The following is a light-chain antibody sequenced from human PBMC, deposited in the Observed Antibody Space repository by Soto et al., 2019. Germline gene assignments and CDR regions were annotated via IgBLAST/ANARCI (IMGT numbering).Light chain of an antibody. CDR1: QGINIW. CDR2: SAS. CDR3: QQASSFPQT. V-gene: IGKV1-12*01. J-gene: IGKJ2*01. Sequence: DIQMTQSPSSVSASVGDRVTITCRASQGINIWLAWYQQKPGKALKILMYSASSLESGVPSRFSGSGSGTEFTLTISSLQPEDFATYYCQQASSFPQTFGQGTKVEIK.